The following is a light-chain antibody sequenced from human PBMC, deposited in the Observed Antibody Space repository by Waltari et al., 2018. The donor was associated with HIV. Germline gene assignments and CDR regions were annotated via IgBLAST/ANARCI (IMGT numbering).Light chain of an antibody. CDR2: DNN. CDR1: SSNIGSNY. J-gene: IGLJ2*01. V-gene: IGLV1-51*01. Sequence: QSVLTQPPSVSAAPGQKVTISCSGSSSNIGSNYVSWYQQLPGTAPKLLIYDNNKRPSGIPDRFSGSKSGTSATLGITGLQTGDEADYYCGTGDSSLSAYVVFGGGTKLTVL. CDR3: GTGDSSLSAYVV.